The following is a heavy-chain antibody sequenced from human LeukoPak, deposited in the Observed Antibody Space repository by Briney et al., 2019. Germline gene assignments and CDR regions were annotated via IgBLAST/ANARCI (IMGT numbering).Heavy chain of an antibody. CDR2: ISYDGSNK. D-gene: IGHD3-22*01. J-gene: IGHJ4*02. V-gene: IGHV3-30*04. CDR1: GFTFSSYA. Sequence: PGRSLRLSCAASGFTFSSYAMHWVRQAPGKGLEWVAVISYDGSNKYYADSVKGRFTISRDNSKNTLYLQMNSLRAEDTAVYYRARGVDYYDSSGYYGYWGQGTLVTVSS. CDR3: ARGVDYYDSSGYYGY.